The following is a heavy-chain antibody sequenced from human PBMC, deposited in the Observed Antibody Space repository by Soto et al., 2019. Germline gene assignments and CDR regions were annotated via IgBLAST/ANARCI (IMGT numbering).Heavy chain of an antibody. D-gene: IGHD3-3*01. J-gene: IGHJ4*02. V-gene: IGHV3-21*01. CDR2: ISSSSSYI. CDR1: GFTFSSYS. Sequence: GSLRLSCAASGFTFSSYSMNWVRQAPGKGLEWVSSISSSSSYIYYADSVKGRFTISRDNAKNSLYLQMNSLRAEDTAVYYCARDQGDTIFGVVIITSALDYWGQGTLVTVSS. CDR3: ARDQGDTIFGVVIITSALDY.